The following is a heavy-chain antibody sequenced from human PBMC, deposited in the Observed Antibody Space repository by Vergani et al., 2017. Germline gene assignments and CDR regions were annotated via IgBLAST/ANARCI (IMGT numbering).Heavy chain of an antibody. J-gene: IGHJ4*02. CDR2: ISSSGSTI. V-gene: IGHV3-48*03. CDR1: GFTFSSYE. CDR3: ARDIGSGYPMPNDY. D-gene: IGHD5-12*01. Sequence: EVQLVESGGGLVQPGGSLRLSCAASGFTFSSYEMNWVRQAPGKGLEWVSYISSSGSTIYYADSVKGRFTISRDNAKNSLYLQMNSLRAEDTAVYYCARDIGSGYPMPNDYWGQGTLVTVSS.